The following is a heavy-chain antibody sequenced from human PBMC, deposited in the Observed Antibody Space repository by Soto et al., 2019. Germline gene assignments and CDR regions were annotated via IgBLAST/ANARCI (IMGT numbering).Heavy chain of an antibody. V-gene: IGHV1-69*02. CDR2: VNPILSMS. CDR1: GDTFSFYS. J-gene: IGHJ4*02. Sequence: SVKVSCKASGDTFSFYSINWVRQPPGLGLEWMGRVNPILSMSNYAQRFQGRVTMTADKSTSTAYMELSGLRSEDTAMYYCATSYGSGYRAFDYWGQGALVTVSS. D-gene: IGHD3-10*01. CDR3: ATSYGSGYRAFDY.